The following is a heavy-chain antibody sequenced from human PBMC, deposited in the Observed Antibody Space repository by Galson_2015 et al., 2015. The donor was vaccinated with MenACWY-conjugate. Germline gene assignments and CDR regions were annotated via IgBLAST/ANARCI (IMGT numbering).Heavy chain of an antibody. J-gene: IGHJ4*02. CDR3: ARDFIAVAGLYEGIDY. V-gene: IGHV1-3*01. CDR2: INAGNGNT. Sequence: SVKVSCKASGYTFTTYVMHWVRQAPGQRLEWMGWINAGNGNTKYSQKFQGRVTITRDTSASTAYMELSSLRSEDTAVYYCARDFIAVAGLYEGIDYWGQGTLVTVSS. CDR1: GYTFTTYV. D-gene: IGHD6-19*01.